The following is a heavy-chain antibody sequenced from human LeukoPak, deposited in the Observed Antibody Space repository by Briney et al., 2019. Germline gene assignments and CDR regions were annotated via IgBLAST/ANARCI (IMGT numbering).Heavy chain of an antibody. D-gene: IGHD3-9*01. V-gene: IGHV3-30*04. Sequence: GGSLGLSCAASGFTFSSYAMHWVRQAPGKGLEWVAVISYDGSNKYYADSVKGRFTISRDNSKNTLYLQMNSLRAEDTAVYYCARDSLRGVLRYFDWFFDYWGQGTLVTVSS. J-gene: IGHJ4*02. CDR2: ISYDGSNK. CDR1: GFTFSSYA. CDR3: ARDSLRGVLRYFDWFFDY.